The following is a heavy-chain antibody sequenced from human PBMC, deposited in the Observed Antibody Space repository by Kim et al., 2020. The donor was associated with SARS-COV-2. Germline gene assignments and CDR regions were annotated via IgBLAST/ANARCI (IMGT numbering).Heavy chain of an antibody. CDR1: GFTFSSYA. Sequence: GGSLRLSCAASGFTFSSYAMHWVRQAPGKGLEWVAVISYDGSNKYYADSVKGRFTISRDNSKNTLYLQMNSLRAEDTAVYYCARDSSGYYTYTGLFDYWG. CDR2: ISYDGSNK. J-gene: IGHJ4*01. CDR3: ARDSSGYYTYTGLFDY. D-gene: IGHD3-22*01. V-gene: IGHV3-30-3*01.